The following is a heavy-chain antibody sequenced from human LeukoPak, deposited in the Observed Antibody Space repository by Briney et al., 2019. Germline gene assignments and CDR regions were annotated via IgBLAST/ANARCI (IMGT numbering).Heavy chain of an antibody. V-gene: IGHV4-34*01. Sequence: PSETLSLTCAVYGGSFSGYYWSWIRQPPGEGLAWIGEINHSGSTNCNPSLKSRVTISVDTSKNQFSLKLSSVTAADTAVYYCARNRYYYYYYYMDVWGKGTTVTVSS. CDR1: GGSFSGYY. D-gene: IGHD1-14*01. CDR3: ARNRYYYYYYYMDV. CDR2: INHSGST. J-gene: IGHJ6*03.